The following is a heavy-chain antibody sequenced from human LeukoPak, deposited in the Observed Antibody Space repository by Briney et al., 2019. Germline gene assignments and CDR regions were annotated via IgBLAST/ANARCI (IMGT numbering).Heavy chain of an antibody. D-gene: IGHD5-24*01. V-gene: IGHV3-13*04. CDR3: ARGTILDY. J-gene: IGHJ4*02. CDR2: NGTTGDT. Sequence: GVSLRLSCAASGFTFSTYDMHWVRQVTGKGLEWVAANGTTGDTYYIGSVTGRFTISRENAKNSLYLQMNSLRAGDTAVYYCARGTILDYWVQGTLVTVSS. CDR1: GFTFSTYD.